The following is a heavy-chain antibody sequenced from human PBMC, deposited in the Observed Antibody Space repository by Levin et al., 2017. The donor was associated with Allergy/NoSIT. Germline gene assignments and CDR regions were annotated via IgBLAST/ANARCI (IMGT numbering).Heavy chain of an antibody. Sequence: RASVKVSCKASGFTFSSSAVQWVRQARGQRLEWIGWIVVGSGNTNYAQKFQERVTITRDMSTSTAYMELSSLRSEDTAVYYCAATSHCSSTSCYSSDYWGQGTLVTVSS. CDR2: IVVGSGNT. CDR3: AATSHCSSTSCYSSDY. CDR1: GFTFSSSA. D-gene: IGHD2-2*01. V-gene: IGHV1-58*01. J-gene: IGHJ4*02.